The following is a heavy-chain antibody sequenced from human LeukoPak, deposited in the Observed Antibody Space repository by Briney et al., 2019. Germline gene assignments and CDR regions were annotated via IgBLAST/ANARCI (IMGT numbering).Heavy chain of an antibody. Sequence: QPGGSLRLSCAASGFTVSSNYMSWVRQAPGKGLEWVSVIYSGGSTYYTDSVKGRFTISRDNSKNTLYLQMNSLRAEDTAVYYCARDRTDFWSGYLYCMDVWGQGTTVTVSS. V-gene: IGHV3-66*02. CDR1: GFTVSSNY. CDR2: IYSGGST. J-gene: IGHJ6*02. D-gene: IGHD3-3*01. CDR3: ARDRTDFWSGYLYCMDV.